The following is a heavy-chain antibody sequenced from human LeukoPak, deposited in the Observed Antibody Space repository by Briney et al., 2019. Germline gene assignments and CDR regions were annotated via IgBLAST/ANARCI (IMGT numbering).Heavy chain of an antibody. J-gene: IGHJ4*02. CDR1: GFTFSSYE. CDR3: AKVSTFLYYFDY. Sequence: PGGPLRLSCAASGFTFSSYEMNWVRQAPGKGLEWVSYISSSGSTIYYADSVKGRFTISRDNAKNSLYLQMNSLRAEDTAVYYCAKVSTFLYYFDYWGQGTLVTVSS. CDR2: ISSSGSTI. V-gene: IGHV3-48*03. D-gene: IGHD3-3*01.